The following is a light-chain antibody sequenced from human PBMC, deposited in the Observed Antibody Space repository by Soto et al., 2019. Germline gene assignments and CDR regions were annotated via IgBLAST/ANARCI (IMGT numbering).Light chain of an antibody. CDR2: AAS. CDR3: QQSHSIPYI. Sequence: DIQMTQSPSSLSASVGDRVTLTCRASQSISTYLNWYQQKPGKAPNLLIYAASTLQSGVPSRFSGSGSGTDFTLTISSLQPEDFATYYCQQSHSIPYIFGQGTKLEI. V-gene: IGKV1-39*01. CDR1: QSISTY. J-gene: IGKJ2*01.